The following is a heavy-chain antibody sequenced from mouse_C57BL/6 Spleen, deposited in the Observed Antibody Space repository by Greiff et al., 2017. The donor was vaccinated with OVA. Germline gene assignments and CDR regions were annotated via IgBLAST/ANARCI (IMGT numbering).Heavy chain of an antibody. CDR3: ERDGSSDY. Sequence: VQLQQSGPELVKPGDSVKISCKASGYSFTGYFMNWVIQSHGKSLEWIGRINPYNGDTFYNQKFKGKATLTVDKSSSTAHMELRSLTSEDSAVYYCERDGSSDYWGQGTTLTVSS. V-gene: IGHV1-20*01. CDR1: GYSFTGYF. CDR2: INPYNGDT. D-gene: IGHD1-1*01. J-gene: IGHJ2*01.